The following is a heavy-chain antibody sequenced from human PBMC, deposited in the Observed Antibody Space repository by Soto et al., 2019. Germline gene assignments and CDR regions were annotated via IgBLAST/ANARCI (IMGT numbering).Heavy chain of an antibody. Sequence: GGSLRLSCAASGFTFSSDGMHWVRQAPGKGLEWVAVISYDGSNKYYADSVKGRFTISRDNSKNTLYLQMNSLRAEDTAVYYCAKAMAYYDILTGYGGVDAFDIWGQGTMVTVSS. D-gene: IGHD3-9*01. CDR2: ISYDGSNK. CDR3: AKAMAYYDILTGYGGVDAFDI. CDR1: GFTFSSDG. J-gene: IGHJ3*02. V-gene: IGHV3-30*18.